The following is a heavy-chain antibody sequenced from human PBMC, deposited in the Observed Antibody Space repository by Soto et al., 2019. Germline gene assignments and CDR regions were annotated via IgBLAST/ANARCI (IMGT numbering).Heavy chain of an antibody. CDR2: TYYRSKWYN. CDR3: ARGGAVAGIHWFAP. V-gene: IGHV6-1*01. Sequence: SQTLSLTCAVSGGSISNITAAWEWFRQSPSRGLEWLGRTYYRSKWYNHYSVSVKSRITINPDTSKNQFSLQLNSVTPEDTAVYYCARGGAVAGIHWFAPWGQGTLVTVSS. J-gene: IGHJ5*02. D-gene: IGHD6-19*01. CDR1: GGSISNITAA.